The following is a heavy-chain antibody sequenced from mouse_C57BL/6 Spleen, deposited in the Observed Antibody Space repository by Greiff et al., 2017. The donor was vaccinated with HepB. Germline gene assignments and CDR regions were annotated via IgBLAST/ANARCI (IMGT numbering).Heavy chain of an antibody. Sequence: EVQLQQSGPELVKPGASVKISCKASGYSFTGYYMNWVKQSPEKSLEWIGEINPSTGGTTYNQKFKDKATLTVDKSSSTAYMQLKSMTSEDSAVYYCARYPYWYLEVWGTGTTVTVAS. CDR2: INPSTGGT. CDR1: GYSFTGYY. CDR3: ARYPYWYLEV. V-gene: IGHV1-42*01. J-gene: IGHJ1*03.